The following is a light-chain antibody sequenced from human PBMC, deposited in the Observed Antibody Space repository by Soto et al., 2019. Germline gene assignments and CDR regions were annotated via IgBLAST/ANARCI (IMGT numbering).Light chain of an antibody. Sequence: DIQRTQSPSTLSASVGDRVTITCRASQSLSDWLAWYQQKPGKAPKLLIYDASSLEGGVPSRFSGSGSGTEFTLTISSLQPDDFATYYCQQSNSSLWTFGPGTKVDI. V-gene: IGKV1-5*01. CDR1: QSLSDW. CDR3: QQSNSSLWT. CDR2: DAS. J-gene: IGKJ1*01.